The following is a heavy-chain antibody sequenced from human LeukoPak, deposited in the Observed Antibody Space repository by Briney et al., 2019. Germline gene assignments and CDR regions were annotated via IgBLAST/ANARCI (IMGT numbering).Heavy chain of an antibody. J-gene: IGHJ6*03. D-gene: IGHD2-2*01. Sequence: SETLSLTCAVYGGSFSGYYWSWIRQPPGKGLEWIGEINHSGSTNYNPSLKSRVTISVDTSKNQFSLKLSSVTAADTAVYYCARSEVVVVPGAKYYYYYMDVWGKGTTVTVSS. V-gene: IGHV4-34*01. CDR2: INHSGST. CDR3: ARSEVVVVPGAKYYYYYMDV. CDR1: GGSFSGYY.